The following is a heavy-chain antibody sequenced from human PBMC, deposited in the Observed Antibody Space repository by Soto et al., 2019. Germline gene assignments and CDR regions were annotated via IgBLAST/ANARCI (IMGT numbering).Heavy chain of an antibody. J-gene: IGHJ6*02. Sequence: QVQLVQSGAEVKKPGSSVKVSCKASGGTFSSYAISWVRQAPGQGLEWMGGIIPIFGTANYAQKFQGRVTITADESTSTAYMELSSLRSEDTAVYYCARDHLVRVATTEDIYYYYGMDVWGQGTTVTVSS. CDR1: GGTFSSYA. D-gene: IGHD5-12*01. CDR3: ARDHLVRVATTEDIYYYYGMDV. V-gene: IGHV1-69*01. CDR2: IIPIFGTA.